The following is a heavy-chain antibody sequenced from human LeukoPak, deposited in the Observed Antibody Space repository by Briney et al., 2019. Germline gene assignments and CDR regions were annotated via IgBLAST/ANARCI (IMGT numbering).Heavy chain of an antibody. J-gene: IGHJ3*02. CDR2: INGDGTTT. Sequence: GGALRLSCAASGFAFSNHWLHWVRQAPGKGLVWVSRINGDGTTTIYADSVKGRFTISRDNAESTVYLQMNSLRAEDTAVHYCARTGSGCDLDIWGQGTMVTVSS. CDR3: ARTGSGCDLDI. V-gene: IGHV3-74*01. D-gene: IGHD5-12*01. CDR1: GFAFSNHW.